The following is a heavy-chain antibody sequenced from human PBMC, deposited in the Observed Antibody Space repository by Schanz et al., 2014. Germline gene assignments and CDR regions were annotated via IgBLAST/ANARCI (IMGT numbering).Heavy chain of an antibody. D-gene: IGHD3-9*01. CDR3: AKAEYDILTDAYSRLDP. CDR1: GYTFTTYA. Sequence: QVQLVQSGAEAKKPGASVRVSCKASGYTFTTYAMTRVRQAPGKGLEWVGWISVYTGNTKYGQKVQGRVTMTADTSTNTAYMELRSLRSDDTAVYYCAKAEYDILTDAYSRLDPWGQGTLVTVSS. V-gene: IGHV1-18*01. J-gene: IGHJ5*02. CDR2: ISVYTGNT.